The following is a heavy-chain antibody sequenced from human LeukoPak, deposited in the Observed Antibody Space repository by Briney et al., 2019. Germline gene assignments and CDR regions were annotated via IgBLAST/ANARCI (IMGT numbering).Heavy chain of an antibody. CDR2: ISGSGGST. V-gene: IGHV3-23*01. CDR1: GFTFSSYG. D-gene: IGHD6-19*01. Sequence: GGSLRLSCAASGFTFSSYGISWDRQAPGKGLEWVSAISGSGGSTYYADSVKGRFTISRDNSKNTLYLQMNSLRAEDTAVYYCASERSLDSRGWPRYFDYWGQGTLVTVSS. CDR3: ASERSLDSRGWPRYFDY. J-gene: IGHJ4*02.